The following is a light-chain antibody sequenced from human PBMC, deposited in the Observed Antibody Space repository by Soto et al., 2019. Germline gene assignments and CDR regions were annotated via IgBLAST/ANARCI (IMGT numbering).Light chain of an antibody. Sequence: EIVLTQSPGTLSLSPGERATLSCRASQSVPKDYLAWYQHKPGQAPRLLIHDASSRATGIPERFSGSGSGTDFTLTISRLEPEDFAVYYCQQCSISPRTFGGGTKVEIK. V-gene: IGKV3-20*01. J-gene: IGKJ4*01. CDR1: QSVPKDY. CDR3: QQCSISPRT. CDR2: DAS.